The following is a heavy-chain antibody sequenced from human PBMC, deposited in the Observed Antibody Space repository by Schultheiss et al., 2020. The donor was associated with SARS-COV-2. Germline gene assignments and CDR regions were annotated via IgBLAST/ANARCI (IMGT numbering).Heavy chain of an antibody. J-gene: IGHJ6*02. CDR1: GFTFSSYA. CDR2: ISYDGSNK. V-gene: IGHV3-30*04. Sequence: GGSLRLSCAASGFTFSSYAMSWVRQAPGKGLEWVAVISYDGSNKYYADSVKGRFTISRDNSKNTLYLQMNSLRAEDTAVYYCAREPRIAARPNYYYYYGMDVWGQGTTVTVSS. CDR3: AREPRIAARPNYYYYYGMDV. D-gene: IGHD6-6*01.